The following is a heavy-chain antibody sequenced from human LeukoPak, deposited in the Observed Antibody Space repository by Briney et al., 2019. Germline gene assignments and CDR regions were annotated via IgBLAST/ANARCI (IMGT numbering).Heavy chain of an antibody. J-gene: IGHJ5*02. CDR3: AASGDYYDSSGYP. Sequence: AASVKVSCKASGFTFTSSAMQWVRQARGQRLEWIGWIVVGSGNTNYAQKFQERVTITRDVSTSTAYMELSSLRSEDTAVYYCAASGDYYDSSGYPWGQGTLVTVSS. D-gene: IGHD3-22*01. CDR1: GFTFTSSA. V-gene: IGHV1-58*02. CDR2: IVVGSGNT.